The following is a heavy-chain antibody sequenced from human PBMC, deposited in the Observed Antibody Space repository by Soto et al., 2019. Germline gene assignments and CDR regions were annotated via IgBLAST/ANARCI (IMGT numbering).Heavy chain of an antibody. V-gene: IGHV3-9*01. CDR3: AKDIAEGVAVAVFDY. Sequence: EVQLVESGGGLVQPGRSLRLSCAASGFTFDDYAMHWVRQAPGKGLEWVSGISWNSGSIGYADSVKGRFTISRDNAKNSLYLQMNSLRAEDTALYYCAKDIAEGVAVAVFDYWGQGTLVTVSS. J-gene: IGHJ4*02. CDR1: GFTFDDYA. CDR2: ISWNSGSI. D-gene: IGHD6-19*01.